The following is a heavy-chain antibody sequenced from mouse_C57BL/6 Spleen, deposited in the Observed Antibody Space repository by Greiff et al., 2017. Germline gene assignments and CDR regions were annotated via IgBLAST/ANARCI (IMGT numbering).Heavy chain of an antibody. CDR3: ASAYYSNYEEAMDY. CDR1: GYTFTDYY. Sequence: VQVVESGAELVRPGASVKLSCKASGYTFTDYYINWVKQRPGQGLEWIARIYPGSGNTYYNEKFKGKATLTAEKSSSTAYMQRSSLTSEDSAVYFCASAYYSNYEEAMDYWGQGTSVTVSS. J-gene: IGHJ4*01. CDR2: IYPGSGNT. D-gene: IGHD2-5*01. V-gene: IGHV1-76*01.